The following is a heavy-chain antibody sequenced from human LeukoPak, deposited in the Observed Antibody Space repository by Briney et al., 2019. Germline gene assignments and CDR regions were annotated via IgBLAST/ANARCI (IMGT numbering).Heavy chain of an antibody. Sequence: PSETLSLTCTVSGGSISSSSYYWGWIRQPPGKGLEWIGSIYYSGSTYYNPSLKSRVTISIDMSKNQFSLKLSSVTAADTAVYYCVRVGERSHMIRGVVLPNDAFDLWGQGTMVTVSS. V-gene: IGHV4-39*07. CDR3: VRVGERSHMIRGVVLPNDAFDL. J-gene: IGHJ3*01. CDR2: IYYSGST. D-gene: IGHD3-10*01. CDR1: GGSISSSSYY.